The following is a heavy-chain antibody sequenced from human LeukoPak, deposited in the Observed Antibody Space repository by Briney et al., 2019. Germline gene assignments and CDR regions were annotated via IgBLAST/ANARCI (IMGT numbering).Heavy chain of an antibody. J-gene: IGHJ5*02. D-gene: IGHD2-2*01. V-gene: IGHV1-2*02. CDR1: GYTFTGYY. CDR2: INPNSGGT. Sequence: GASVKVSCKASGYTFTGYYMHWVRQAPGQGLEWMGWINPNSGGTNYAQKFQGRVTMTRDTSISTAYMELSRLRSDDTAVYYCARDGGWYQLLWWFDPWGQGTLLTVSS. CDR3: ARDGGWYQLLWWFDP.